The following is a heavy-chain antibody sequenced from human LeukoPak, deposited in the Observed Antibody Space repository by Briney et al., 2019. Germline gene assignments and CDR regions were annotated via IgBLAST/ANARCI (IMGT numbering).Heavy chain of an antibody. CDR2: INAGNGNT. Sequence: ASVKVSCKAYGYTFTSYAMHWVRQAPGQRLEWMGWINAGNGNTKYSQKFQGRVTITRDTSASTAYIELSSVRSEDKAVYYCVQGVNAFDIWGQGTMVTVSS. D-gene: IGHD3-10*01. V-gene: IGHV1-3*01. CDR3: VQGVNAFDI. CDR1: GYTFTSYA. J-gene: IGHJ3*02.